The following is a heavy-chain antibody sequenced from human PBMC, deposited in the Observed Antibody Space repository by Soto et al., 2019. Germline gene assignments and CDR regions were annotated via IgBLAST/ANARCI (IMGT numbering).Heavy chain of an antibody. CDR2: INHSGST. V-gene: IGHV4-34*01. J-gene: IGHJ5*02. CDR3: ARGRYGYSYGLGKWFGP. CDR1: GGSFRGYY. D-gene: IGHD5-18*01. Sequence: SDTMSLTCAVYGGSFRGYYWSWIRQPPGKGLEWIGEINHSGSTNYNPSLKSRVTISVDTSKNQFSLKLSSVTAADTAVYYCARGRYGYSYGLGKWFGPCRQGTLVTVSS.